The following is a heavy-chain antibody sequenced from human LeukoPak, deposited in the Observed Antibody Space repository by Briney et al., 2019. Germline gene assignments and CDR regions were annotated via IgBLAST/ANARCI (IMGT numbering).Heavy chain of an antibody. CDR2: ISGSGDST. V-gene: IGHV3-23*01. CDR3: AKTLGIRPQNYFDY. Sequence: GGSLRLSCAASVFTFNTYAMSWVRHAPGKGLEWVSGISGSGDSTYYADSVKGRFTISRDNSKNTLYLQMNSLRAEDTAVYYCAKTLGIRPQNYFDYWGQGTLVSVSS. D-gene: IGHD7-27*01. J-gene: IGHJ4*02. CDR1: VFTFNTYA.